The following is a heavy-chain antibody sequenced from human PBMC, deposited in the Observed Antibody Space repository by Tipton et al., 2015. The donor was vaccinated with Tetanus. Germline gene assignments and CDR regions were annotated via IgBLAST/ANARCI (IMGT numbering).Heavy chain of an antibody. CDR1: GFNFSTYT. Sequence: LRLSCVGSGFNFSTYTMNWVRQAPGKGLEWIGEINHRGGTMYNPSLKSRVTISGDTSKNQFSLNLTSVTAADTAVYYCASLPKHWLAPRGAPWGQGTLVTVSS. V-gene: IGHV4-34*01. D-gene: IGHD6-19*01. CDR3: ASLPKHWLAPRGAP. J-gene: IGHJ5*02. CDR2: INHRGGT.